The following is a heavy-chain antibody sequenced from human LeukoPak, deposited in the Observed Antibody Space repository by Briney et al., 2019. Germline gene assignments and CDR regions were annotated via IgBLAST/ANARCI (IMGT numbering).Heavy chain of an antibody. J-gene: IGHJ3*02. CDR3: ARGRYSYGLQDAFDI. V-gene: IGHV4-30-4*08. Sequence: SETLSLTCTVSGGSISSYYWSWIRQPPGKGLEWIGYIYYSGSTYYNPSLKSRVTISVDTSKNQFSLKLSSVTAADTAAYYCARGRYSYGLQDAFDIWGQGTMVTVSS. CDR1: GGSISSYY. CDR2: IYYSGST. D-gene: IGHD5-18*01.